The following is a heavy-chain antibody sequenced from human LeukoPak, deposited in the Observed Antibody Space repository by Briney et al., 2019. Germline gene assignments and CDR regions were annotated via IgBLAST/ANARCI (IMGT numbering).Heavy chain of an antibody. Sequence: SSEKVSYKACGGTFSRYAILWVLQAPAQGLECMGGIIPIFCTANYAQKVQGRVTITTDESTSTAYMELSSLRSEDTAVYYCARGACSSCEYYYYYYMDVWGKGTTVTVSS. J-gene: IGHJ6*03. V-gene: IGHV1-69*05. CDR2: IIPIFCTA. CDR3: ARGACSSCEYYYYYYMDV. CDR1: GGTFSRYA. D-gene: IGHD6-13*01.